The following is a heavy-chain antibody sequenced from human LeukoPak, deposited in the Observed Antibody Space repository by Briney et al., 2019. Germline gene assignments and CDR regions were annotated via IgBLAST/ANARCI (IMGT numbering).Heavy chain of an antibody. D-gene: IGHD6-13*01. J-gene: IGHJ6*03. CDR2: ISGSGGSA. CDR3: TTVIAAAGTPYYYYYYMDV. CDR1: GFTFSNYA. V-gene: IGHV3-23*01. Sequence: GGSLRLSCAASGFTFSNYAMSWVRQAPGKGLEWVSSISGSGGSAYYADSVKGLSTISRDNSKNTLYLQMNSLKSEDTAVYYCTTVIAAAGTPYYYYYYMDVWGKGTTVTISS.